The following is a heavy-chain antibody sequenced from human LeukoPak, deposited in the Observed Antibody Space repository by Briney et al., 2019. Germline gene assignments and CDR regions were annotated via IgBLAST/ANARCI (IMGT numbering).Heavy chain of an antibody. CDR3: VLGGSGGGRMDV. J-gene: IGHJ6*02. CDR1: GGTVSSYA. V-gene: IGHV1-69*04. CDR2: IIPILGIA. D-gene: IGHD3-16*01. Sequence: SVKVSCKSFGGTVSSYAISWVRQAPGQGLEWMGRIIPILGIANYAQKFQGRVTITADKSTSTAYMELSSLRSEDTAVYYCVLGGSGGGRMDVWGQGTTVTVSS.